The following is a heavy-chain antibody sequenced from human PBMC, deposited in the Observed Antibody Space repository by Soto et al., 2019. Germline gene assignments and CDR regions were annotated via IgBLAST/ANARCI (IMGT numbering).Heavy chain of an antibody. V-gene: IGHV1-69*12. Sequence: QVQLVQSGAEVKKPGSSVKVSCKASGGTFSSYAISWVRQAPGQGLEWMGGIIPIFGTANYAQKLQGRVTITADESTSTAYMELSSLRSEDTAVYYCARGVAAEWRDSSGYYYYWGQGTLVTVSS. D-gene: IGHD3-22*01. J-gene: IGHJ4*02. CDR2: IIPIFGTA. CDR1: GGTFSSYA. CDR3: ARGVAAEWRDSSGYYYY.